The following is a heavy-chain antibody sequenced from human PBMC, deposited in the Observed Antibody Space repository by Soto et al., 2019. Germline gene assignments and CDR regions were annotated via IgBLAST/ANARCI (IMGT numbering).Heavy chain of an antibody. CDR3: AKDLYGPNVVGVDY. CDR1: GFTFSSYA. J-gene: IGHJ4*02. Sequence: QPGGSLRLSCAASGFTFSSYAMSWVRQAPGKGLEWVSAISGSGGSTYYADSVKGRFTISRDNSKNTLYLQMNSLRAEDTAVYYCAKDLYGPNVVGVDYWGQGTLVTVSS. V-gene: IGHV3-23*01. CDR2: ISGSGGST. D-gene: IGHD2-21*01.